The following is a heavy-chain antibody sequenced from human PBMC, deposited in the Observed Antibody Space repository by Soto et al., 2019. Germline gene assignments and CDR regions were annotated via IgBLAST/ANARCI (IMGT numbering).Heavy chain of an antibody. V-gene: IGHV1-46*01. CDR3: ARGGHVVVVTAAVDY. J-gene: IGHJ4*02. CDR1: GDTFTDYY. D-gene: IGHD2-21*02. Sequence: QVQLVQSGAEVKKPVASVKVSCKASGDTFTDYYIHWVRQAPGQGLEWMGTVNPSGGHTTYAQHFLGRMTMTRDTSTSTLYMELTSLTSEDTAVYYCARGGHVVVVTAAVDYWGQGTLVTVSS. CDR2: VNPSGGHT.